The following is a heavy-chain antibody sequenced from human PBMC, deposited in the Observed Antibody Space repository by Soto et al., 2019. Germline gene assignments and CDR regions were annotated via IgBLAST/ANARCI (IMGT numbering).Heavy chain of an antibody. Sequence: SETLSLTCTVSGGSISSGGDYWSWIRQHPGKGLEWIGYIYYYGSTYYKSSLKSRASISIDTSQNQFSLKLTSVTAADTAVYYCERAGINSFRFQDWGQGTLVTVSS. CDR3: ERAGINSFRFQD. CDR1: GGSISSGGDY. CDR2: IYYYGST. J-gene: IGHJ1*01. D-gene: IGHD1-20*01. V-gene: IGHV4-31*03.